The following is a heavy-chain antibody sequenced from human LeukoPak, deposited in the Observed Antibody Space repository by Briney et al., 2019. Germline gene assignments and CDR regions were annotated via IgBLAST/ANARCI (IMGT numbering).Heavy chain of an antibody. V-gene: IGHV3-23*01. D-gene: IGHD3-22*01. Sequence: PGGSLRLSCAASGFTFSNYNMIWVRQAPGKGLEWVSGMSGTGGSAYYADSVKGRFTISRDNSKNTLYLQMNSLRAEDTAVYYCAKAVVYDGNANYFDYWGQGTLVTVSS. CDR3: AKAVVYDGNANYFDY. CDR2: MSGTGGSA. CDR1: GFTFSNYN. J-gene: IGHJ4*02.